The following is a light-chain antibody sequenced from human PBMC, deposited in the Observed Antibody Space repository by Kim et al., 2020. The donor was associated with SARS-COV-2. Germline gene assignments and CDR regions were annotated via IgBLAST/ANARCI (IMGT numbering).Light chain of an antibody. CDR3: QQYNSYLRT. CDR1: QSISNS. CDR2: KAS. V-gene: IGKV1-5*03. Sequence: DIQMTQSPSTLSASVGDRVTITCRASQSISNSLAWHQQKPGKAPKLLIYKASTLESGVPSRFSGSGSGTEFTLTISSLQPDDFATYYCQQYNSYLRTFGQGTKVEIK. J-gene: IGKJ1*01.